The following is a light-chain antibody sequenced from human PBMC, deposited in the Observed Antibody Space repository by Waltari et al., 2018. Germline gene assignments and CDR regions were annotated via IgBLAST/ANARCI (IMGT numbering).Light chain of an antibody. Sequence: QSALTQPPSASGSPGQSVTISCTGTSSDVGGYNYVSWYQQAPGKAPRLIIYEVNERPSGVPHRFSGLQPEDEGEYYGSSYAGSDNFLLFGGGTKLTVL. CDR1: SSDVGGYNY. J-gene: IGLJ2*01. V-gene: IGLV2-8*01. CDR3: SSYAGSDNFLL. CDR2: EVN.